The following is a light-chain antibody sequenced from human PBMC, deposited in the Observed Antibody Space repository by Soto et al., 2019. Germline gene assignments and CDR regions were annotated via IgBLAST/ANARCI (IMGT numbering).Light chain of an antibody. V-gene: IGLV2-14*01. CDR3: CSYTSSRTLV. Sequence: QSALTQPASVSGSPGQSITISCTGTSSDVGNYNYVSWYQQHPGRAPKLMIFEVSHRPSGVSSRFSGSKSGNTASLTISGLRTEDEADYYCCSYTSSRTLVFGGGTKVTVL. J-gene: IGLJ2*01. CDR1: SSDVGNYNY. CDR2: EVS.